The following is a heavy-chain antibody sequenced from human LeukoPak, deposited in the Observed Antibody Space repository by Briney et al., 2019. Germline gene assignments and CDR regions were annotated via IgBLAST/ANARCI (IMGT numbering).Heavy chain of an antibody. J-gene: IGHJ4*02. CDR3: TKGVLGGTQSVSAGLDS. CDR2: ISYDGGNE. V-gene: IGHV3-30*18. CDR1: GFTFSGYA. D-gene: IGHD3-16*01. Sequence: GGSLRLSCAASGFTFSGYAMRWVRQAPGKGLEWVAVISYDGGNEYYADSVKGRFTISRDNSKNTLYLQMNSLRAEDTAVYYCTKGVLGGTQSVSAGLDSWGQGTLVTVSS.